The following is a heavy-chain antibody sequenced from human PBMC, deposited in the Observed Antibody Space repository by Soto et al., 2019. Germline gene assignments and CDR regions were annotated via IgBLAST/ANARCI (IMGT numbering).Heavy chain of an antibody. CDR1: GGTFSSYT. CDR2: IIPILGIA. J-gene: IGHJ3*02. V-gene: IGHV1-69*04. D-gene: IGHD3-22*01. Sequence: ASVKVSCKASGGTFSSYTISWVRQAPGQGLEWMGRIIPILGIANYAQKFQGRVTITADKSTSTAYMELSSLRSEDTAVYYCARDAYYYDSSGPLAFDIWGQGTMVT. CDR3: ARDAYYYDSSGPLAFDI.